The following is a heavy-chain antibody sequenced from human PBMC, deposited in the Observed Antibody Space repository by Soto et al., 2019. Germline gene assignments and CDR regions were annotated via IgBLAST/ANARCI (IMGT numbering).Heavy chain of an antibody. V-gene: IGHV4-38-2*02. D-gene: IGHD5-12*01. CDR1: GYSISSGDY. CDR3: ARGADIEATTGDAFDI. J-gene: IGHJ3*02. Sequence: PXETLSLTCPVSGYSISSGDYWGWIRQPPVKGLEWIGSIYHSGNTYYNPSLKSRVTISLDTSKTQFSLKLSSVTAADTAVYYCARGADIEATTGDAFDIWGQGTMVTVSS. CDR2: IYHSGNT.